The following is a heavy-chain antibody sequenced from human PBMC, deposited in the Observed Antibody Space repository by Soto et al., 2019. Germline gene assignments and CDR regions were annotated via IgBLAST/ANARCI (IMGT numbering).Heavy chain of an antibody. Sequence: EVQLVESGGGLVKPGGSLRLSCAASGFAFSSYSMNWVRQAPGKGLGWVAFITIRSSYIYYADSVRGRFTVSRDNDEDSLYLKMDGLGAEDTAVYYCARDDWCLVFECWGQGNLVTVSS. CDR2: ITIRSSYI. CDR3: ARDDWCLVFEC. V-gene: IGHV3-21*06. D-gene: IGHD2-21*01. CDR1: GFAFSSYS. J-gene: IGHJ4*02.